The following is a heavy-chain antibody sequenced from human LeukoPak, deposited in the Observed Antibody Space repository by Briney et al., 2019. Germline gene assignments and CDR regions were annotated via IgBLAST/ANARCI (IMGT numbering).Heavy chain of an antibody. V-gene: IGHV3-48*04. D-gene: IGHD3-9*01. J-gene: IGHJ5*02. Sequence: PGGSLRLSCAASGFSFSTYSMNWVRQAPGKRLEWVSYISSSGSTIYYADSVKGRFTISRDNAKNSLYLQMNSLRAEDTAVYYCARVIGTIFDDWFDPWGQGTLVTVSS. CDR2: ISSSGSTI. CDR3: ARVIGTIFDDWFDP. CDR1: GFSFSTYS.